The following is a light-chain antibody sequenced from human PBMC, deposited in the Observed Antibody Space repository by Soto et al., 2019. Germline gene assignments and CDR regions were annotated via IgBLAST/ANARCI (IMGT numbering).Light chain of an antibody. CDR2: YAS. CDR3: QQYNNWPPIT. Sequence: EIMMTQSPATLSVSPGERATLSCRASQSVSNNLAWYQQKPGQAPRLLIYYASTRATGIPARFSGSGSGTDFTFTISSLQSEDFSLYYCQQYNNWPPITFGEGTRLEIK. CDR1: QSVSNN. J-gene: IGKJ5*01. V-gene: IGKV3-15*01.